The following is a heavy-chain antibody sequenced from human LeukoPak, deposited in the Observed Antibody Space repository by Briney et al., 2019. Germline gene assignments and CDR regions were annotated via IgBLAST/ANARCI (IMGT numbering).Heavy chain of an antibody. D-gene: IGHD5-18*01. CDR3: ARSDTATGY. CDR1: GYTFTNYP. J-gene: IGHJ4*02. V-gene: IGHV7-4-1*02. CDR2: INTNTGNP. Sequence: GASVKVSCKASGYTFTNYPMNWVRQAPGQGLEWMGWINTNTGNPTYAQGFTERFVFSWDTSVSTAYLQISSLKAEDTAVYYCARSDTATGYWGQGTLVTVSS.